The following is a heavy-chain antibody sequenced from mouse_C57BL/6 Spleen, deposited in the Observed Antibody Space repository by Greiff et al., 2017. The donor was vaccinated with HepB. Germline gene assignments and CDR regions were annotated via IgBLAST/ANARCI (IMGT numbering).Heavy chain of an antibody. J-gene: IGHJ4*01. V-gene: IGHV7-3*01. Sequence: EVQLVESGGGLVQPGGSLSLSCAASGFTFTDYYMSWVRQPPGKALEWLGFIRNKANGYTTEYSASVKGRFTISRDNSRSILYLQMNALRAEDSATYYCARYPLRDYAMDYWGQGTSVTVSS. D-gene: IGHD1-1*01. CDR3: ARYPLRDYAMDY. CDR2: IRNKANGYTT. CDR1: GFTFTDYY.